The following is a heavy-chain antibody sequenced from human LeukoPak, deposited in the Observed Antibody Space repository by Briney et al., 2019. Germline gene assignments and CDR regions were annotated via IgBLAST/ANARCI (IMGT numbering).Heavy chain of an antibody. CDR2: IYHSVST. J-gene: IGHJ6*04. D-gene: IGHD2-8*01. CDR1: GYSISSGYY. CDR3: ARDLGRMVYAFMDV. Sequence: SETLSLTCTVSGYSISSGYYWGWIRPPPGEGLEWIESIYHSVSTYYNPSLKSRVTISVDTSKNQFSLKLSSVTAADTAVYYCARDLGRMVYAFMDVWGKGTTVTVSS. V-gene: IGHV4-38-2*02.